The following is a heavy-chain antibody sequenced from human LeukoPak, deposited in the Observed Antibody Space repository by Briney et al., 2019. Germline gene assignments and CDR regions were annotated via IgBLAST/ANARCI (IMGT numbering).Heavy chain of an antibody. D-gene: IGHD5-18*01. Sequence: PSETLSLTCTVSGGSISSYYWSWIRQPPGKGLEWIGYIYYSGSTNYNPSLKSRATISVDTSKNQFSLKLSSVTAADTAVYYCARDGYSYGYGAFDIWGQGTMVTVSS. J-gene: IGHJ3*02. CDR2: IYYSGST. V-gene: IGHV4-59*01. CDR1: GGSISSYY. CDR3: ARDGYSYGYGAFDI.